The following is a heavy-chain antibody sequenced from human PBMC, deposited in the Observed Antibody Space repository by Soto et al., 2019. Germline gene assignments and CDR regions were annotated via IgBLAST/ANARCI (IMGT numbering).Heavy chain of an antibody. J-gene: IGHJ4*02. D-gene: IGHD3-22*01. CDR2: ISGGGGST. Sequence: PGGSKRLWKAAAEGYIDDFGVSWVRQTPGKGLEWVSAISGGGGSTQYGVSVKGRFTISRDNSKNTLYLQMNSLRAEDTAVYYCAKHPHGRTSGYPDYFDYRGQGTLVTVSS. CDR1: EGYIDDFG. V-gene: IGHV3-23*01. CDR3: AKHPHGRTSGYPDYFDY.